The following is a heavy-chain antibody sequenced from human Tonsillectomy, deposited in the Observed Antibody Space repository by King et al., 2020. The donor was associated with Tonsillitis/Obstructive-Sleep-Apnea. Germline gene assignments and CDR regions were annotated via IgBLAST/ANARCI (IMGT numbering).Heavy chain of an antibody. Sequence: QLQESGPGLVKPSETLSLTCTVSGGSISGYYCSWLRQPPGKGLEWIGYIYYSGSTNYNPSLKSRVTISVDTSKSQFSLKLSSVTAADPAVYFCARHGYYYGSGNWFDPWGQGTLVTVSS. CDR3: ARHGYYYGSGNWFDP. V-gene: IGHV4-59*08. D-gene: IGHD3-10*01. CDR2: IYYSGST. CDR1: GGSISGYY. J-gene: IGHJ5*02.